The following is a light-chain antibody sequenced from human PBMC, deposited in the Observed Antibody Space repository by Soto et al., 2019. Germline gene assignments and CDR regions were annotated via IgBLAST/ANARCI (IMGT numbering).Light chain of an antibody. CDR1: PSVGSSY. V-gene: IGKV3-20*01. J-gene: IGKJ1*01. CDR3: HQYHSTRSSWT. CDR2: AAS. Sequence: DNVVNPSPRTPPLSPGGTTNPSRRAQPSVGSSYLAWFQQKPGQPHTPLIYAASSTATGIPDRSSGSGSGTDFTLTISSLETQDFAVYFCHQYHSTRSSWTFGQGTKVDIK.